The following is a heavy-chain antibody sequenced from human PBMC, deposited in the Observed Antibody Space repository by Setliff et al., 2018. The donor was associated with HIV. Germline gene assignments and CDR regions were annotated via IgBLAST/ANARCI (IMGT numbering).Heavy chain of an antibody. CDR1: GFTFTNSA. CDR3: VRDPASSAYYARFDY. D-gene: IGHD3-22*01. Sequence: GGSLRLSCAASGFTFTNSAMTWVRQAPGKGLEWVSLIQSSGIIYYIDSVKGRFTISRDNGRNSLFLQMNSLRAEDTAVYYCVRDPASSAYYARFDYWGQGTLVTVSS. V-gene: IGHV3-48*04. CDR2: IQSSGII. J-gene: IGHJ4*02.